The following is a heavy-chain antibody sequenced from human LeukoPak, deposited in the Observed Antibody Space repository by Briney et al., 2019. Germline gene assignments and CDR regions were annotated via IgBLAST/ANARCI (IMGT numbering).Heavy chain of an antibody. Sequence: SDTLSLTCIVSGVSMNNYYWSWIRQTPGKGLEWIAYSHNNGESRYNPSLKSRITISVYTSKSEFTLKLSSATAADTAIYYCVRQPGSTAAFDTWGQGTMVTVS. CDR2: SHNNGES. D-gene: IGHD5-18*01. CDR3: VRQPGSTAAFDT. J-gene: IGHJ3*02. CDR1: GVSMNNYY. V-gene: IGHV4-59*08.